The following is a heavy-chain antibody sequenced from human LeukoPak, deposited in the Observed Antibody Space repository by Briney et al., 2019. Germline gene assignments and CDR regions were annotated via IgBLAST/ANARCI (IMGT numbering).Heavy chain of an antibody. CDR2: IIPIFGTA. J-gene: IGHJ4*02. D-gene: IGHD3-16*01. CDR1: GGTFSSYA. CDR3: ARVPSRLGFSQGAFDY. Sequence: EASVKVSCKASGGTFSSYAISWVRQAPGQGLEWMGGIIPIFGTANYAQKFQGRVTITTDESTSTAYMELSSLRSEGTAVYYCARVPSRLGFSQGAFDYWGQGTLVTVSS. V-gene: IGHV1-69*05.